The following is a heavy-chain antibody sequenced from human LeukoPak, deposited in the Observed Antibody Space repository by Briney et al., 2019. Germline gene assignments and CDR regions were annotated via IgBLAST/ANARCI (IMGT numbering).Heavy chain of an antibody. V-gene: IGHV3-7*01. CDR2: IKQDGSEK. CDR1: GFTFSSYA. CDR3: ARVDTQQWLVNYYYYGMDV. D-gene: IGHD6-19*01. J-gene: IGHJ6*02. Sequence: PGGSLRLSCAASGFTFSSYAMSWVRQAPGKGLEWVANIKQDGSEKYYVDSVKGRFTISRDNAKNSLYLQMNSLRAEDTAVYYCARVDTQQWLVNYYYYGMDVWGQGTTVTVSS.